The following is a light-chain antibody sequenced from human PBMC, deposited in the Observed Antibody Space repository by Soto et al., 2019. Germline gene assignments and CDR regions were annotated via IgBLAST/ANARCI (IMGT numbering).Light chain of an antibody. CDR2: GNN. J-gene: IGLJ2*01. CDR3: ATWDDTLSGVV. Sequence: QSVVTQPPSASGTPGQRVTISCSGSSSNIGSDTVNWYQQVPGTAPKLLIYGNNQRPSGVPDRFSGSKSGTSASLAIRGLQSEDEADYFCATWDDTLSGVVFGGGTKLTVL. V-gene: IGLV1-44*01. CDR1: SSNIGSDT.